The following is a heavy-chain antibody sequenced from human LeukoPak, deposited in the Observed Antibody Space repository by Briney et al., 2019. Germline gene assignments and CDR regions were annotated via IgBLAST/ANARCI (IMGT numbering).Heavy chain of an antibody. J-gene: IGHJ4*02. CDR3: AKDRWLTFRYFDY. D-gene: IGHD3-9*01. CDR2: ISWNGGSI. CDR1: GFTFDDYE. V-gene: IGHV3-9*01. Sequence: PGGSLRLSCAASGFTFDDYEMHWVRQAPGKGLEWVSGISWNGGSIGYAGSVKGRFTISRDNAKNSLYLQMNSLRAEDTALYYCAKDRWLTFRYFDYWGQGTLVTVSS.